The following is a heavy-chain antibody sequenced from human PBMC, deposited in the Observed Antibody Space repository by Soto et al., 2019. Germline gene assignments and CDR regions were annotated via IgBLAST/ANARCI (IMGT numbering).Heavy chain of an antibody. Sequence: QVQLVESGGGVVQPGRSLRLSCAASGFTFSSYGMHWVRQAPGKGLEWVAVISYDGSNKYYADSVKGRFTISRDNSKNTLYLQMNSLRAEDTDVYYCAKDYSSSWPNDAFDIWGQGTMVTVSS. CDR3: AKDYSSSWPNDAFDI. CDR2: ISYDGSNK. D-gene: IGHD6-13*01. CDR1: GFTFSSYG. V-gene: IGHV3-30*18. J-gene: IGHJ3*02.